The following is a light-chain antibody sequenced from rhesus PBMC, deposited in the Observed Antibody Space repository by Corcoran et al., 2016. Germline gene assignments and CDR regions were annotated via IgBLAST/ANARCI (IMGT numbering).Light chain of an antibody. CDR1: QDISIY. V-gene: IGKV1-25*01. J-gene: IGKJ4*01. CDR2: AAS. CDR3: PQPDPYPLT. Sequence: DIQMTQTPSSLSAAVGDRVTITGRASQDISIYSAWYQQKPGKAPHLLNYAASSLQDGVPSRFSGRGSWTDFTLTISSLPPEYFATCYCPQPDPYPLTFGGGTKV.